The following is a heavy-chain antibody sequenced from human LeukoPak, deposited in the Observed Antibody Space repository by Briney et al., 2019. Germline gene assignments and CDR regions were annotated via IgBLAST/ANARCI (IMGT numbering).Heavy chain of an antibody. CDR1: GFTFSSYG. Sequence: PGGSLRLSCAASGFTFSSYGMHWVRQAPGKGLEWVAVIWYDGSNKYYAGSVKGRFTISRDNSKNTLYLQMNSLRAEDTAVYYCAGSTAGWFDPWGQGTLVTVSS. CDR3: AGSTAGWFDP. J-gene: IGHJ5*02. CDR2: IWYDGSNK. V-gene: IGHV3-33*01.